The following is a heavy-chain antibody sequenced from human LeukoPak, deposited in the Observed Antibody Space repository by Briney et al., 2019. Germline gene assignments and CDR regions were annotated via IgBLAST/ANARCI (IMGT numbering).Heavy chain of an antibody. CDR3: ARDRDPSVDSGMYYQYYLHY. CDR1: GYTFTDYY. CDR2: INPKSGDT. Sequence: GASVKVSCMASGYTFTDYYMHWMRQAPGQGLEWMGWINPKSGDTDYEHKFQGRVIMTRDTAIAPAYLQMNRLAPVDPAVYYCARDRDPSVDSGMYYQYYLHYWGQGTLVTVSS. V-gene: IGHV1-2*02. D-gene: IGHD2-2*01. J-gene: IGHJ4*02.